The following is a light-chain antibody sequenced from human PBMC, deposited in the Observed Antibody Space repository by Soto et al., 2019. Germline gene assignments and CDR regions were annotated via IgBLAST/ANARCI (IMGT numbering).Light chain of an antibody. Sequence: QSALTQPASVSASPGQSITISCTGTSSDVGSYNFVSWYQQYPGKAPKVMIYEASKRPSGVSNRFSASKSGNTASLTISGLQADDEADYYFVSYPGSYTYVFGTGTKVTVL. CDR3: VSYPGSYTYV. CDR1: SSDVGSYNF. J-gene: IGLJ1*01. V-gene: IGLV2-23*01. CDR2: EAS.